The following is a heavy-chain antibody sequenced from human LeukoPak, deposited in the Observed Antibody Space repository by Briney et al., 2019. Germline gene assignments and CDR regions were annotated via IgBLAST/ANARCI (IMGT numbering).Heavy chain of an antibody. CDR2: IYTSGST. V-gene: IGHV4-61*02. Sequence: SETLSLTCTVSGGSISSGSYYWSWIRQPAGKGLEWIGRIYTSGSTNYNPSLKSRVTMSVDTSKNQFSLKLSSVTAADTAVYYCASWGAAGSRNFDYWGQGTLVTVSS. CDR1: GGSISSGSYY. D-gene: IGHD6-13*01. J-gene: IGHJ4*02. CDR3: ASWGAAGSRNFDY.